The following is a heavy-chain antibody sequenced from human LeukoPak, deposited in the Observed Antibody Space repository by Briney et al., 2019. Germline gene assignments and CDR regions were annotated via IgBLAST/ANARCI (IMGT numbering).Heavy chain of an antibody. D-gene: IGHD2-2*01. CDR2: ISGSGGST. Sequence: QPGGSLRLSCAASGFTFSSYAMSWVRQAPGKGLEWVSAISGSGGSTYYADSVKGRFTISGDNSKNTLYLQMNSLRAEDTAVYYCAKGMRYRSSTSCAPHVYWGQGTLVTVSS. CDR1: GFTFSSYA. V-gene: IGHV3-23*01. CDR3: AKGMRYRSSTSCAPHVY. J-gene: IGHJ4*02.